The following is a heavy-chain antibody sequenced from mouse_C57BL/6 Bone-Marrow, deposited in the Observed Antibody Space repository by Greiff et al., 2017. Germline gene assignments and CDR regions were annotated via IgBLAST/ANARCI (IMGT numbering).Heavy chain of an antibody. CDR3: SEDSSVYYCGFTRVVATRGPWVAY. CDR2: GQGLEWIG. D-gene: IGHD1-1*01. J-gene: IGHJ3*01. CDR1: YTFSSRVH. Sequence: QVQLKESGPELARPWASVKISCQAFYTFSSRVHFAIRDTNYWLQWVKQRPGQGLEWIGAIYPGNGDPSYHQQFKCTATLTADNTSSTAYMKLSSRTSEDSSVYYCGFTRVVATRGPWVAYWGQGTLVTVSA. V-gene: IGHV1-87*01.